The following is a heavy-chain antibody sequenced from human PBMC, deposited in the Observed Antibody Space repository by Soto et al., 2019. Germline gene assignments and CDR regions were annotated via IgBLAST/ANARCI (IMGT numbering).Heavy chain of an antibody. V-gene: IGHV1-3*01. D-gene: IGHD2-15*01. J-gene: IGHJ5*02. Sequence: ASVKVSCKASGDTFTAYTIHWVRQAPGQRLEWMGWINAGNGDTKYSQKFQGRVTFTRDTSASTAYMDLSSLRSEDTAVYYCARGALRLGCSGGSCPTWFDPWGQGTLVTVS. CDR3: ARGALRLGCSGGSCPTWFDP. CDR1: GDTFTAYT. CDR2: INAGNGDT.